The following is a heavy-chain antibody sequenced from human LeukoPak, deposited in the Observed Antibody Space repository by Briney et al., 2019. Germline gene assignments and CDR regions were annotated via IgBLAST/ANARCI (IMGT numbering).Heavy chain of an antibody. J-gene: IGHJ6*02. CDR2: IYYSGST. Sequence: SETLSLTCTVSGGSISSYYWSWIRQPPGKGLEWIGYIYYSGSTNYNPSLKSRVTISVDTSKNQFSLKLSSVTAADTAVYYCARLPKLRYFDWPPYYYGMDVWGQGTTVTVSS. CDR3: ARLPKLRYFDWPPYYYGMDV. D-gene: IGHD3-9*01. V-gene: IGHV4-59*01. CDR1: GGSISSYY.